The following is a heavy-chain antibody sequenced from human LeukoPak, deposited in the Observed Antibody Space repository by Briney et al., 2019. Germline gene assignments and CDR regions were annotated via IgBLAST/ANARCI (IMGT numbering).Heavy chain of an antibody. CDR3: AGYSSGWIDY. J-gene: IGHJ4*02. D-gene: IGHD6-19*01. V-gene: IGHV4-39*01. CDR1: GGSISSSSYY. CDR2: IYYSGST. Sequence: SETLSLTCTVSGGSISSSSYYWGWIRQPPGKGLEWIGSIYYSGSTYYNPSLESRVTISVDTSKNQFSLKLSSVTAADTAVYYCAGYSSGWIDYWGQGTLVTVSS.